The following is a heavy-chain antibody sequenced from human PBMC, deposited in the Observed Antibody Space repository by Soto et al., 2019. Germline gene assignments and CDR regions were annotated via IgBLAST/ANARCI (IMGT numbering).Heavy chain of an antibody. CDR3: ARVHHRDAFDI. CDR2: IWYDGSNK. V-gene: IGHV3-33*01. CDR1: GFTFSSYG. J-gene: IGHJ3*02. Sequence: GGSLRLSCAASGFTFSSYGMHWVRQAPGKGLEWVAVIWYDGSNKYYADSVKGRFTISRENSKNTLYLQMNSLRAEDTAVYYCARVHHRDAFDIWGQGTMVTVSS.